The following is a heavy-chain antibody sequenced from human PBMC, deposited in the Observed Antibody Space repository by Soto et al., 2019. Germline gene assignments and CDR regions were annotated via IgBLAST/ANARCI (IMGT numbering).Heavy chain of an antibody. D-gene: IGHD3-3*01. CDR1: GGSISSSSYY. V-gene: IGHV4-39*01. Sequence: PSETLSLTCTVSGGSISSSSYYWGWIRQPPGKGLEWIGSIYYSGSTYYNPSLKSRVTISVDTSKNQFSLKLSSVTAADTAVYYCARLFAVLRFLEWSNPTSGPWGQGTLVTVSS. J-gene: IGHJ5*02. CDR3: ARLFAVLRFLEWSNPTSGP. CDR2: IYYSGST.